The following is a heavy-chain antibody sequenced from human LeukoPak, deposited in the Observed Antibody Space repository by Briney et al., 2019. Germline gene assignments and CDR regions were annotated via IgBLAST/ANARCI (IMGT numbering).Heavy chain of an antibody. D-gene: IGHD6-19*01. J-gene: IGHJ3*02. CDR3: ARGGSGWDAFDI. V-gene: IGHV4-61*02. CDR1: GGSISSGSYY. CDR2: IYTSGST. Sequence: NPSQTLSLTCTVSGGSISSGSYYCSWIRQPAGKGLEWIGRIYTSGSTNYNPSLKSRVTISVDTSKNQFSLKLSSVTAADTAVYYCARGGSGWDAFDIWGQGTMVTVSS.